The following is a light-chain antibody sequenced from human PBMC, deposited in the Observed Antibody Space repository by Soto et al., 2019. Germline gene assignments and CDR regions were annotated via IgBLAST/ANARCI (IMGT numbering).Light chain of an antibody. CDR1: QIVVTN. J-gene: IGKJ1*01. CDR2: GES. V-gene: IGKV3-15*01. CDR3: QKYNDWPAT. Sequence: EIVMTHSPATLSVSPGERSTLSCRAGQIVVTNLAWYQQKTVQAPRLLIYGESTRATGIPDRLSGSGSGTELNLTVSRLQSEDFAVYYCQKYNDWPATCGQGTKVDIK.